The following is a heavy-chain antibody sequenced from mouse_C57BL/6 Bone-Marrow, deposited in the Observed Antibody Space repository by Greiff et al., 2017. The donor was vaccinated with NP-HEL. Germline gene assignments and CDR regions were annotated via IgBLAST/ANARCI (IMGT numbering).Heavy chain of an antibody. CDR3: ARRRLDWDFDV. CDR1: GYTFTGYW. CDR2: ILPGSGST. V-gene: IGHV1-9*01. Sequence: QVQLQQSGAELMKPGASVKLSCKATGYTFTGYWIEWVKQRPGHGLEWIGEILPGSGSTNSHEKFKGKATFTADTSSNTAYMQLSSLTTEDSAIYYCARRRLDWDFDVWGTGTTVTVSS. J-gene: IGHJ1*03.